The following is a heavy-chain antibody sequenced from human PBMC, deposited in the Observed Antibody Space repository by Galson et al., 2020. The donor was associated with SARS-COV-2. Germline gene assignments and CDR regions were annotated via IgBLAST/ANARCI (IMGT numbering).Heavy chain of an antibody. V-gene: IGHV1-46*01. Sequence: ASVKVSCKASGYTFTSYYMHWVRQAPGQGLEWMGIINPSGGSTSYAQKFQGRVTMTRDTSTSTVYMELSSLRSEDTAVYYCAREEGYSSSSGDYYYGMDVWGQGTTVTVPS. CDR3: AREEGYSSSSGDYYYGMDV. CDR1: GYTFTSYY. J-gene: IGHJ6*02. CDR2: INPSGGST. D-gene: IGHD6-6*01.